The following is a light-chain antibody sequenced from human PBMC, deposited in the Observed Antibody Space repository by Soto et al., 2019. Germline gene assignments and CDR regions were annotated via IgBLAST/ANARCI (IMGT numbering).Light chain of an antibody. CDR3: QQYNNWPPIT. CDR1: QSVPSS. J-gene: IGKJ5*01. Sequence: EIVLTQSPGTLSLSPGETATISCRASQSVPSSSIGWYQQRPGQAPRLLIYDTSTRATGIPARFSGSGSGTEFTLTISSLQSEDFAVYYCQQYNNWPPITFGQGTRLEI. CDR2: DTS. V-gene: IGKV3-15*01.